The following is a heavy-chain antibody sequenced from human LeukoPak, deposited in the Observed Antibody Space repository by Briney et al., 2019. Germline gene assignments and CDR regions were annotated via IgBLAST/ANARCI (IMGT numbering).Heavy chain of an antibody. V-gene: IGHV4-59*08. CDR3: ARHSGSYYDNYDY. Sequence: SETLSLTCTVSGGSISRYYWSWIRQPPGKGLEWVGYISYSGSTNYNPSLKSRVTISVDTSKNQFSLKLNSVTATDTAVYYCARHSGSYYDNYDYWGQGTLVTVSS. J-gene: IGHJ4*02. CDR1: GGSISRYY. D-gene: IGHD1-26*01. CDR2: ISYSGST.